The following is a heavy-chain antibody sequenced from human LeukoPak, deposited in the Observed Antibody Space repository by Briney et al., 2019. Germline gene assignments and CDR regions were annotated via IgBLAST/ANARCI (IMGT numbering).Heavy chain of an antibody. Sequence: GGSLRLSCATSGFTFSRYAMSWVRQAPGKGLEWVSGISGSGYTTYYADFVKGLFTISRDNSKNTLYVQMNSLRAEDTAVYYCAKVPFGGYGPTDYWGQGTLVTVSS. CDR2: ISGSGYTT. V-gene: IGHV3-23*01. J-gene: IGHJ4*02. CDR3: AKVPFGGYGPTDY. CDR1: GFTFSRYA. D-gene: IGHD3-10*01.